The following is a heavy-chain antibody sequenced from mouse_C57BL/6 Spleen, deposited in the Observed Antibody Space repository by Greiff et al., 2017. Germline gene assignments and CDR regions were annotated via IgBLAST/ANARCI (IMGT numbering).Heavy chain of an antibody. J-gene: IGHJ2*01. Sequence: VQLQQSGAELARPGASVKLSCKASGYTFTSYGISWVKQRPGQGLEWIGEIYPRSGNTYYNEKFKGKATLTADKSSSTAYLELRSLTSEDSAVYVCARSEDGCYDEEGDFDVWGQGTTLTVSS. CDR3: ARSEDGCYDEEGDFDV. CDR1: GYTFTSYG. CDR2: IYPRSGNT. D-gene: IGHD2-12*01. V-gene: IGHV1-81*01.